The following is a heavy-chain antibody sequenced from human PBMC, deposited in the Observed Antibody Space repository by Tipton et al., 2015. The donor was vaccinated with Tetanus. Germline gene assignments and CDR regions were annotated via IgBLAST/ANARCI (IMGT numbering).Heavy chain of an antibody. CDR3: ARAANRSRRRGYDI. D-gene: IGHD2-15*01. Sequence: TPSLTCTVSGGSMSTYYWSWIRQPPGKGLEWIGYIYIPESAKIYNPSFQSRVAISIDTSKSQLSLKLTSVTAADTAVYYCARAANRSRRRGYDIWGQGKMVIVSS. V-gene: IGHV4-4*08. J-gene: IGHJ3*02. CDR1: GGSMSTYY. CDR2: IYIPESA.